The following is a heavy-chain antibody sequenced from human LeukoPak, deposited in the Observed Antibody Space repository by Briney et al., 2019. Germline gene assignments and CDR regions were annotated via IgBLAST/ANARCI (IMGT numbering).Heavy chain of an antibody. J-gene: IGHJ4*02. CDR3: ARGGYTTYFDY. D-gene: IGHD6-13*01. Sequence: GGSLRLSCAASGFTFSSYSMTWVRQPPGKGLQWVSSIRATGDTTFYADSVKGRFTISRDNSKNTLYLQMNSLRAEDTAVYYCARGGYTTYFDYWGQGFLVTVSS. CDR1: GFTFSSYS. CDR2: IRATGDTT. V-gene: IGHV3-23*01.